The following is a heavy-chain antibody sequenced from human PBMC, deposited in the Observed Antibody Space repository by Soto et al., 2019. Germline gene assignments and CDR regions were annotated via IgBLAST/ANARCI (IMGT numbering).Heavy chain of an antibody. Sequence: EMLLVESGGGLVQPGGSLRLSCVASGFTFSGYWMSWVRQAPGKGLEWVANINRDGSGEHYVDSVKDRFTISRDNAKNTVYLQMDSLRGDYSAVYYCAREPGPRSASIRGLGWFDPWGQGTLVTVSS. CDR2: INRDGSGE. J-gene: IGHJ5*02. CDR1: GFTFSGYW. CDR3: AREPGPRSASIRGLGWFDP. V-gene: IGHV3-7*03. D-gene: IGHD2-2*01.